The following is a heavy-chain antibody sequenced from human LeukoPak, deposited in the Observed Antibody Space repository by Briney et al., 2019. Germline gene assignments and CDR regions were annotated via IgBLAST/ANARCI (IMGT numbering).Heavy chain of an antibody. Sequence: HPGGSLRLSCAASGFTFSSYGMHWVRQAPGKGLEWVAVISYDGSNKYCADSVKGRFTISRDNSKNTLYLQMNSLRAEDTAVYYCAKHPLAYCGGDCYSNWFDPWGQGTLVTVSS. CDR3: AKHPLAYCGGDCYSNWFDP. J-gene: IGHJ5*02. D-gene: IGHD2-21*02. V-gene: IGHV3-30*18. CDR2: ISYDGSNK. CDR1: GFTFSSYG.